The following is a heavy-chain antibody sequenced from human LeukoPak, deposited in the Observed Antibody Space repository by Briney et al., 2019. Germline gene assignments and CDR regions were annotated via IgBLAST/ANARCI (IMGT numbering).Heavy chain of an antibody. Sequence: GGPLRLSCAASVFTFNSYWMHWVRQAPGKGLVWVSRINSDGSSTNYADSVKGRFTISRDHAKNTLYLQMNSLRAEDTAVYYCARELGAPDPDYWGQGTLVTVSS. V-gene: IGHV3-74*01. CDR3: ARELGAPDPDY. J-gene: IGHJ4*02. D-gene: IGHD1-26*01. CDR1: VFTFNSYW. CDR2: INSDGSST.